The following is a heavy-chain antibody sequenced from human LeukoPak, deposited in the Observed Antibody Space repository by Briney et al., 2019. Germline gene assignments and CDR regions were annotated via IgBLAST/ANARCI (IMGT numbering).Heavy chain of an antibody. CDR1: GGSISSYY. CDR3: ARQAAAGPYWYFDL. D-gene: IGHD6-13*01. Sequence: PSETLSLTCTVSGGSISSYYWSWIRQPPGKGLEWIGYIYYSGSTNYNPSLKSRVTISVDTSKNQFSLKLSSVTAADTAVYYCARQAAAGPYWYFDLWGRGTLVTVSS. V-gene: IGHV4-59*08. J-gene: IGHJ2*01. CDR2: IYYSGST.